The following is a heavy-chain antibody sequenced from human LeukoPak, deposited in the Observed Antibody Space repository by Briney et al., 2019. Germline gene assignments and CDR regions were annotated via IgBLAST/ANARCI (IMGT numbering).Heavy chain of an antibody. V-gene: IGHV1-18*01. D-gene: IGHD3-10*01. CDR2: ISAYNGNT. CDR3: ARRSYYGSGSYYNPSPPDAFDI. Sequence: ASVKVSCKASGYTFTSYGISWVRQAPGQGLEWMGWISAYNGNTNYAQKLQGRVTMTTDTSTSTAYMELRSLRSDDTAVYHCARRSYYGSGSYYNPSPPDAFDIWGQGTMVTVSS. CDR1: GYTFTSYG. J-gene: IGHJ3*02.